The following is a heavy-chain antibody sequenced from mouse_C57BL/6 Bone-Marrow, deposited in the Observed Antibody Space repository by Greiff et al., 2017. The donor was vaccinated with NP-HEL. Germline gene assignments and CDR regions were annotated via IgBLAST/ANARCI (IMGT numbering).Heavy chain of an antibody. CDR2: INPSSGYT. Sequence: VKLMESGAELARPGASVKMSCKASGYTFTSYTMHWVKQRPGQGLEWIGYINPSSGYTKYNQKFKDKATLTADKSSSTAYMQLSSLTSEDSAVYYCAREANWVYYFDYWGQGTTLTVSS. CDR1: GYTFTSYT. J-gene: IGHJ2*01. CDR3: AREANWVYYFDY. V-gene: IGHV1-4*01. D-gene: IGHD4-1*01.